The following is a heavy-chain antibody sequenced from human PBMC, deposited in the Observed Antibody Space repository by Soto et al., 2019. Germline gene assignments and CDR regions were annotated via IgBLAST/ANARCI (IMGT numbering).Heavy chain of an antibody. J-gene: IGHJ3*02. CDR1: GFTFSSYA. CDR3: ARDHVNDILTGPSDDFVT. Sequence: GGSLRLSCAASGFTFSSYAMHWVRQAPGKGLEWVAVISYDGSNKYYADSVKGRFTISRDNSKNTLYLQMNSLRAEDTAVYYCARDHVNDILTGPSDDFVTWGQGTMVTVS. V-gene: IGHV3-30-3*01. D-gene: IGHD3-9*01. CDR2: ISYDGSNK.